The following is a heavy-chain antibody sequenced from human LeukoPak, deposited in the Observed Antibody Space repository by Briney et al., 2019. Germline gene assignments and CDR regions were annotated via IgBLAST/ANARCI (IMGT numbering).Heavy chain of an antibody. V-gene: IGHV3-23*01. J-gene: IGHJ4*02. Sequence: GGSLRLSCAASGFTFSSYAMSWVRPAPGKGLEWVSSISGSGYNTYYTNSVKGRFSISRDNSKNTLDLQMNSLRAEDTAVYYCAKDYIGYDQDFDYWGQGTLVTVSS. CDR2: ISGSGYNT. D-gene: IGHD2-2*01. CDR1: GFTFSSYA. CDR3: AKDYIGYDQDFDY.